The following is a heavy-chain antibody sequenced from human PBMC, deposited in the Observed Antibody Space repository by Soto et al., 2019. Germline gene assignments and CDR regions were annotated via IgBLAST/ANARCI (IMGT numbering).Heavy chain of an antibody. V-gene: IGHV4-31*08. J-gene: IGHJ4*02. Sequence: QVQLQESGPGLVKPSQTLSLTCTVSGGSINSGGYYWSWIRQHPGKGLEWVSGIFWVGGGTGYADSVKGRFTISRDRAKNSLSLQMNSLRIEDTAVYYCGKDLSPGGLESWGQGTLVTVSS. D-gene: IGHD3-16*01. CDR3: GKDLSPGGLES. CDR2: IFWVGGGT. CDR1: GGSINSGGYY.